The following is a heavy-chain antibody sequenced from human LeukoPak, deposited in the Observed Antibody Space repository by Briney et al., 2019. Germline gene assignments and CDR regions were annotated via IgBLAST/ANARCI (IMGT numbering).Heavy chain of an antibody. CDR1: GGSISSYY. CDR2: IYYSGST. V-gene: IGHV4-59*01. CDR3: ARDGGDSSGPYFDY. D-gene: IGHD6-19*01. Sequence: SETPSLTCTVSGGSISSYYWSWIRQPPGKGLEWIGYIYYSGSTNYNPSLKSRVTISVDTSKNQFSLKLSSVTAADTAVYYCARDGGDSSGPYFDYWGQGTLVTVSS. J-gene: IGHJ4*02.